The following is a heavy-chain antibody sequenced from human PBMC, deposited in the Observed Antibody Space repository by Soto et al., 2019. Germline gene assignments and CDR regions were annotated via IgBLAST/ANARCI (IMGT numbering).Heavy chain of an antibody. CDR3: ARNGRYFDWFFDY. CDR2: IYYSGST. D-gene: IGHD3-9*01. V-gene: IGHV4-59*01. Sequence: SETLSLTCTVSGGSISSYYWSWIRQPPGKGLEWIGYIYYSGSTNYNPSLKSRVTISVDTSKNQFSLKLSSVTAADTAVYYCARNGRYFDWFFDYWGQGTPVTVSS. J-gene: IGHJ4*02. CDR1: GGSISSYY.